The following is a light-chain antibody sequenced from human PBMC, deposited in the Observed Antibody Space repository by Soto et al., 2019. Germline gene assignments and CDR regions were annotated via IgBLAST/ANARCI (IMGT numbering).Light chain of an antibody. Sequence: EIVMTQSPATLSVSPGGTATLSCRASQSVSSSLAWYQQTPGRAPRLLIYGASTRATGIPTRFSGSGSGTEFTLTISSLQSADFAIYYCQQYNNWPPLAFGGGTKVEIK. CDR3: QQYNNWPPLA. V-gene: IGKV3-15*01. CDR2: GAS. CDR1: QSVSSS. J-gene: IGKJ4*01.